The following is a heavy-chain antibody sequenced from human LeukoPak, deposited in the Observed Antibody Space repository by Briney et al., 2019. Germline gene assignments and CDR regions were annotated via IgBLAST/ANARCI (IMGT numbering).Heavy chain of an antibody. D-gene: IGHD4-23*01. Sequence: GGSLRLSCAASGFTFSTYWMHWVRQAPGKGLVWVSDINTDGSSTRYADSVKGRCTISRDNAKNTLYLQMNSLRAEDTAVYYCGRDHSSWELPSDYWGQGTRVTVSS. V-gene: IGHV3-74*01. J-gene: IGHJ4*02. CDR3: GRDHSSWELPSDY. CDR2: INTDGSST. CDR1: GFTFSTYW.